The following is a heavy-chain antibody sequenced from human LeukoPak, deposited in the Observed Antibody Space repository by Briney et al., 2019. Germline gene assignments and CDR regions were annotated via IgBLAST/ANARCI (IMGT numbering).Heavy chain of an antibody. D-gene: IGHD6-13*01. V-gene: IGHV3-7*01. J-gene: IGHJ4*02. CDR2: IKQDGSEK. CDR3: TREAAAGIDY. CDR1: GFTFSTYW. Sequence: GGSLRLSCAASGFTFSTYWMSWVRQAPGKGLEWVANIKQDGSEKYYLDSVKGRFTISRDNAKNSLYLQMNSLRAEDTAVYFCTREAAAGIDYWGQGALVTVSS.